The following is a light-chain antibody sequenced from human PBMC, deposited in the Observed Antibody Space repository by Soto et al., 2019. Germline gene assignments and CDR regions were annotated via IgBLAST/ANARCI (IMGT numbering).Light chain of an antibody. CDR3: QQYSSSTT. Sequence: FVVTQSPDTLSLSPGETATLSCRASQSVSSSVAWYQHKPGQSPRLVVYSGYKRSPGIPARFSGSGSGTDFTLTISSLQPDDFASYYCQQYSSSTTFGQGTKVDI. V-gene: IGKV3-15*01. CDR2: SGY. CDR1: QSVSSS. J-gene: IGKJ1*01.